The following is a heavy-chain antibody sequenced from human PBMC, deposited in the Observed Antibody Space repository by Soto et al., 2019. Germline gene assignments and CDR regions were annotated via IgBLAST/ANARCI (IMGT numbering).Heavy chain of an antibody. J-gene: IGHJ3*02. CDR3: ATQMATSQDAFDI. CDR1: GYSFTSYW. V-gene: IGHV5-51*01. CDR2: IYPGDSDP. Sequence: GESLKISCKGSGYSFTSYWIGWVRQMPGKGLEWMGIIYPGDSDPRYSPSFQGQVTISADTSINTAYLQWSSLKASGTAMYYCATQMATSQDAFDIWGLGTMVTVSS.